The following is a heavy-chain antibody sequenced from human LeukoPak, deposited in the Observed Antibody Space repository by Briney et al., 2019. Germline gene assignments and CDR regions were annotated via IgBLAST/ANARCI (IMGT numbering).Heavy chain of an antibody. CDR1: GHTFTSYY. V-gene: IGHV1-8*01. Sequence: GASVNVSCKASGHTFTSYYINWVRQATGQGLEWMGWMNPDSGNTGYAQKFQRRVTMTRNPSISTAYMELSRLTSEDTAVYYCARKDSSGWYGSMSYGMDVWGQGTTVTVSS. J-gene: IGHJ6*02. CDR3: ARKDSSGWYGSMSYGMDV. D-gene: IGHD6-19*01. CDR2: MNPDSGNT.